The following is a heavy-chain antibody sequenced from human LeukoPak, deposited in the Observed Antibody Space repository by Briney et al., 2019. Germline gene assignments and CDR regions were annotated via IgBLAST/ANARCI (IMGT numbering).Heavy chain of an antibody. V-gene: IGHV4-61*02. D-gene: IGHD2-8*01. J-gene: IGHJ6*03. CDR3: ARGGVGYGYGYCTNGVCYRPKYYYYYMDV. Sequence: SETLSLTCTVSGDSISSGDYYWSWIRQPAGKGLEWIGRISSSGSTNYNPSLKSRVTISVDTSKNQFSLKLSSVTAADTAVYFCARGGVGYGYGYCTNGVCYRPKYYYYYMDVWGKGTTVTVSS. CDR2: ISSSGST. CDR1: GDSISSGDYY.